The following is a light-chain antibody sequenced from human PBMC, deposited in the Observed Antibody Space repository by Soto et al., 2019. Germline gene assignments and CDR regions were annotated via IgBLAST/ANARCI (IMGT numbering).Light chain of an antibody. V-gene: IGLV2-14*01. CDR2: EVS. J-gene: IGLJ2*01. CDR1: SSDVGAYDY. CDR3: SSYTIVSTLI. Sequence: QSALTQPASVSGSPGQSITISCTGTSSDVGAYDYVSWYQQHPGKAPELMIYEVSNRPSGVSLRFSGSKSGSTASLTISGLQAEDEADYYCSSYTIVSTLIFGGGTKVTVL.